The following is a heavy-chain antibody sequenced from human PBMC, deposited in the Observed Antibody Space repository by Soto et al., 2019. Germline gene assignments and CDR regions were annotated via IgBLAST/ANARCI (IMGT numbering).Heavy chain of an antibody. V-gene: IGHV4-31*03. CDR1: GGSISSGGYY. D-gene: IGHD5-12*01. J-gene: IGHJ4*02. CDR2: IYYSGST. CDR3: ARINSGYEGDHVDY. Sequence: QVQLQESGPGLVKPSQTLSLTCTVSGGSISSGGYYWSWIRQHPGKGLEWIGYIYYSGSTYYNPSRKSRVTISVDTSKNQFALTLSYVTAADTAVYYWARINSGYEGDHVDYWGQGTLVTVSS.